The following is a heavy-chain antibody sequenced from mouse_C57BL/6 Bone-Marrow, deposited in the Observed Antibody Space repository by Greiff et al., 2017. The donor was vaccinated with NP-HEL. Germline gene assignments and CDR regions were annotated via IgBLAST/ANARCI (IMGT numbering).Heavy chain of an antibody. Sequence: EVKLVESGGDLVKPGGSLKLSCAASGFTFSSYGMSWVRQTPDKRLEWVATISSGGSYTYYPASVKGRFTISRDNAKNTLYLQMSSLKSEDTAMYYCARPAGYAMDYWGQGTSVTVSS. CDR3: ARPAGYAMDY. D-gene: IGHD1-2*01. J-gene: IGHJ4*01. V-gene: IGHV5-6*01. CDR1: GFTFSSYG. CDR2: ISSGGSYT.